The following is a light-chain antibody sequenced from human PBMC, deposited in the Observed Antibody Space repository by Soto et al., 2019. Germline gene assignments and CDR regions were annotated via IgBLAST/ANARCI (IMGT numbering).Light chain of an antibody. Sequence: DIQMTQSPSTLSASVRDRVTITCRASQSISNSLAWDQQRPGKAPKLLIYKASSLETGVPSRFSGSGSGTEFTLTISSLQPDDFATYYCQQYNSDWNTFGQGTKVDIK. CDR1: QSISNS. V-gene: IGKV1-5*03. CDR2: KAS. J-gene: IGKJ2*01. CDR3: QQYNSDWNT.